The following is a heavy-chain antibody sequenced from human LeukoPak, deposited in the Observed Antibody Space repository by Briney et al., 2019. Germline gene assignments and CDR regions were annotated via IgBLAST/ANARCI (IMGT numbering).Heavy chain of an antibody. CDR3: ARGDILTGSDYYYYMDV. Sequence: PGGSLRLSCAASGFTFDDYAMHWVRQAPGKGLEWVSGISWNGGSIGYADSVKGRFTISRDNAKNSLYLQMNSLRAEDTAVYYCARGDILTGSDYYYYMDVWGKGTTVTISS. V-gene: IGHV3-9*01. D-gene: IGHD3-9*01. CDR1: GFTFDDYA. CDR2: ISWNGGSI. J-gene: IGHJ6*03.